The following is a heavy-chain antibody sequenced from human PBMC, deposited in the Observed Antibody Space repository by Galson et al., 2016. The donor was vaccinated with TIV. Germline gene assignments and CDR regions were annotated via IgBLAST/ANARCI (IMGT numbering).Heavy chain of an antibody. CDR1: GLNFTYTW. CDR2: IKSKRGGETV. D-gene: IGHD2-21*02. V-gene: IGHV3-15*01. CDR3: AAVLSMTCYSLPR. J-gene: IGHJ4*02. Sequence: SLRLSCATSGLNFTYTWMTWVRQAPGKGLEWVGRIKSKRGGETVDYAAPVKGRCTISRDDSENTLTLQMDSLKTADTAVYFCAAVLSMTCYSLPRWGQGTLVTVSS.